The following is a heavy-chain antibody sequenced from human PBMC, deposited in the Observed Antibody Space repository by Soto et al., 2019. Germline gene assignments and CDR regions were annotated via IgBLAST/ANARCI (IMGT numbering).Heavy chain of an antibody. V-gene: IGHV3-30*18. CDR2: ISYDGMNK. J-gene: IGHJ1*01. CDR3: AKAPRGINIWGSYVFGEVAEYFQN. CDR1: GFTFSNFG. Sequence: QVQLVESGGGVVQPGRSLRLSCAASGFTFSNFGMHWVRQAPGKGLEWVAFISYDGMNKYHADSVKGRFTVSRDNSKSTLYLQMNSLRTEDTALYYCAKAPRGINIWGSYVFGEVAEYFQNWGQGTLVTVSS. D-gene: IGHD3-16*01.